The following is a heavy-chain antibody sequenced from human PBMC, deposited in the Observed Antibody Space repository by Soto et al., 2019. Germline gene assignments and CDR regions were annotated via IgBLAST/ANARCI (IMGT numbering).Heavy chain of an antibody. J-gene: IGHJ5*02. Sequence: QVQLQESGPGLVKPSETLSLTCTVSGGSISTYYWSWIRQPPGKGLEWIGYIYYSGSTNYNPSLKRRVTTSLATSKNQFSLKLSSVTAADTAVYYCARDRLANWFDPWGQGTLVTVSS. V-gene: IGHV4-59*01. CDR1: GGSISTYY. CDR3: ARDRLANWFDP. D-gene: IGHD3-9*01. CDR2: IYYSGST.